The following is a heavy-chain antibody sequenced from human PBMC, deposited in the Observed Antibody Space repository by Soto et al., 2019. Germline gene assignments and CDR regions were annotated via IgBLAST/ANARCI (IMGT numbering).Heavy chain of an antibody. V-gene: IGHV3-30*03. D-gene: IGHD5-18*01. Sequence: QAHLVESGGGVVQPGXSLRLSCAASGFTFTSYGMHWVRQAPGTRLEWVAVISYDGGLQHYADSVKGRFTISRDNSKNMVLLQMNRLRAEDTAVYYCVSDRGYGHASVPYSWGQGTLVSVSS. CDR1: GFTFTSYG. J-gene: IGHJ4*02. CDR3: VSDRGYGHASVPYS. CDR2: ISYDGGLQ.